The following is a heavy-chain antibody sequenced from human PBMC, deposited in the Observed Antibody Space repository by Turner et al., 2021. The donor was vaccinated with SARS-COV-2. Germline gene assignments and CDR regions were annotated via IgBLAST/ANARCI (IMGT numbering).Heavy chain of an antibody. Sequence: QLQLQESGPGLVKPSETLSLTCTVSGGSISSSSYYWGGIRQPPGKGLEWIGSIYYSGRTYYNPSLKSRGTISVDTSKNQFSLKLSSVAAADTAVYYCARHKGDYDSSELLGWGQGTLVTVSS. V-gene: IGHV4-39*01. J-gene: IGHJ4*02. CDR1: GGSISSSSYY. CDR2: IYYSGRT. D-gene: IGHD3-22*01. CDR3: ARHKGDYDSSELLG.